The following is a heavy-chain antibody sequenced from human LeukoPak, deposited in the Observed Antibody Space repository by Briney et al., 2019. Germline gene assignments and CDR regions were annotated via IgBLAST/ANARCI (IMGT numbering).Heavy chain of an antibody. CDR3: ARETYDSSGSVDY. Sequence: SVKVSCKASGGTFSSYAISWVRQAPGQGLEWMGRIIPIFGTANYAQKFQGRVTITTDESTSTAYMELSSLRSEDTAVYYCARETYDSSGSVDYWGQGTLVTVSS. CDR1: GGTFSSYA. CDR2: IIPIFGTA. V-gene: IGHV1-69*05. D-gene: IGHD3-22*01. J-gene: IGHJ4*02.